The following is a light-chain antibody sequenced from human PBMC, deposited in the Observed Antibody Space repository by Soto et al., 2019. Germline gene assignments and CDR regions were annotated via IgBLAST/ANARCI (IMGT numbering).Light chain of an antibody. Sequence: ESVLTQSRGTLSLSPGESTTVSCRASQSVGSSYLAWYQHKPGQAPRLLIYLASSRATGIPDRFSGSGSGTDFTLTISRLEPEDFAVYYCQQYGSSPPWTFGQGTKVDIK. CDR1: QSVGSSY. V-gene: IGKV3-20*01. CDR3: QQYGSSPPWT. CDR2: LAS. J-gene: IGKJ1*01.